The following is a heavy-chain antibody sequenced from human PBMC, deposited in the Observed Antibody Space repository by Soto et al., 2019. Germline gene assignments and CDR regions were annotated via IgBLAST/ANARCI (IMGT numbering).Heavy chain of an antibody. Sequence: VSVKVDYKTSVYPFTSYGISLGRQATVQRLEWMGWISAYNGNTNYAQKFQGRVTMTTDTSTSTAYMELRSLRSDDTAVYYCARIDDSSGYVQRNNWFDPWGQGTLVTVYS. CDR1: VYPFTSYG. V-gene: IGHV1-18*01. J-gene: IGHJ5*02. CDR3: ARIDDSSGYVQRNNWFDP. D-gene: IGHD3-22*01. CDR2: ISAYNGNT.